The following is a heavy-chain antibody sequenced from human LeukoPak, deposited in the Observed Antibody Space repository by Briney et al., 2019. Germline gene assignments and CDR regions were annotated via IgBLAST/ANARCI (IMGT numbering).Heavy chain of an antibody. V-gene: IGHV1-69*01. J-gene: IGHJ4*02. D-gene: IGHD3-9*01. Sequence: VASVKVSCKASGGTFSSYAISWVRQAPGQGLEWMGGIIPIFGTANYAQKFQGRVTITADESTSTAYMELSSLRSEDTAVHYCARSQYYDILTGYYANGDPLYFDYWGQGTLVTVSS. CDR2: IIPIFGTA. CDR1: GGTFSSYA. CDR3: ARSQYYDILTGYYANGDPLYFDY.